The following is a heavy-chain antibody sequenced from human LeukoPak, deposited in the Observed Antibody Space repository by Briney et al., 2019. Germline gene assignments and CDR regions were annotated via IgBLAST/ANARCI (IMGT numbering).Heavy chain of an antibody. J-gene: IGHJ5*02. CDR3: AKNYGDSNWFDP. Sequence: SQTLSLTCAISGDSVSNNSAAWNWIRQSPSRGLEWLGRTYYRSKWFNDFALSVKRRITINPDTSKNQFSLQLNSVTPEDTAVYYCAKNYGDSNWFDPWGQGTLVTVSS. V-gene: IGHV6-1*01. D-gene: IGHD4-17*01. CDR2: TYYRSKWFN. CDR1: GDSVSNNSAA.